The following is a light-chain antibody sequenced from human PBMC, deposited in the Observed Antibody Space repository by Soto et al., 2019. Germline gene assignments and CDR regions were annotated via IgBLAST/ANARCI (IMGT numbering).Light chain of an antibody. CDR1: QSVSGR. Sequence: VLTQSAGTVSLSPGERATLFCRVSQSVSGRLARYQQRPGQAPRLLISGASSRATGIPDRFSGSGSGTDFTLTISRLEPEDFAVYYCQQYGSPITFGQGTRLEIK. CDR2: GAS. J-gene: IGKJ5*01. V-gene: IGKV3-20*01. CDR3: QQYGSPIT.